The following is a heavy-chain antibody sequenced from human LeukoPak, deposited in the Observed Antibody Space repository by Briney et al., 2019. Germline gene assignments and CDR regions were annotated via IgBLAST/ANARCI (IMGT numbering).Heavy chain of an antibody. CDR1: GGSISTYY. J-gene: IGHJ4*02. D-gene: IGHD3-3*01. CDR2: IDYRGST. Sequence: SETLSLTCTVSGGSISTYYWSWIRQPPGKGLEWIAYIDYRGSTTYNPSLRSRVTISVDTSRNQFSLKLSSVTAADTAVYYCARGYDFWSGYYPFDYWGQGTLVTVSS. CDR3: ARGYDFWSGYYPFDY. V-gene: IGHV4-59*01.